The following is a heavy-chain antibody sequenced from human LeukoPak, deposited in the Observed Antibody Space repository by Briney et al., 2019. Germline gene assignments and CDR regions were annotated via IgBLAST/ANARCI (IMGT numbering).Heavy chain of an antibody. J-gene: IGHJ5*02. CDR2: ISAYNGNT. V-gene: IGHV1-18*01. Sequence: ASVKVSCKASGYTFTSYGISWVRQAPGQGLEWVGWISAYNGNTNYAQKLQGRVTMTTDTSTSTAYMELRSLRSDDTAVYYCARDAGPTTVSRDNWFDPWGQGTLVTVSS. D-gene: IGHD4-11*01. CDR3: ARDAGPTTVSRDNWFDP. CDR1: GYTFTSYG.